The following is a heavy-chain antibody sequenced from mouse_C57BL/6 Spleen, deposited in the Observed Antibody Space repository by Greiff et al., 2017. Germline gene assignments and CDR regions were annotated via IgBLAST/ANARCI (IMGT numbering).Heavy chain of an antibody. CDR3: TRDKGGYDYDYFDY. D-gene: IGHD2-4*01. V-gene: IGHV5-9-1*02. Sequence: EVQLVESGEGLVKPGGSLKLSCAASGFTFSSYAMSWVRQTPEKRLEWVAYISSGGDYIYYADTVKGRFTISRDNARNTLYLQMSSLKSEDTAMXYCTRDKGGYDYDYFDYWGQGTTLTVSS. J-gene: IGHJ2*01. CDR2: ISSGGDYI. CDR1: GFTFSSYA.